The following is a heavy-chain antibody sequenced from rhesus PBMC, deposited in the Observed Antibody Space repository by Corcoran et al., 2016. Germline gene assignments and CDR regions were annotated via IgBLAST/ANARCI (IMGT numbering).Heavy chain of an antibody. CDR3: ARDYGSNFFFDY. CDR1: GDSISLSNW. V-gene: IGHV4-93*02. J-gene: IGHJ4*01. CDR2: IYGSGGNT. D-gene: IGHD4-29*01. Sequence: QVQLQESGPGLVKPSETLSLTCAVPGDSISLSNWWSWFPPSPGKGLEWIGGIYGSGGNTENNPSIKSRVTMSIDTSKNQFSLKLSSVTAADTAVYYCARDYGSNFFFDYWGQGVLVTVSS.